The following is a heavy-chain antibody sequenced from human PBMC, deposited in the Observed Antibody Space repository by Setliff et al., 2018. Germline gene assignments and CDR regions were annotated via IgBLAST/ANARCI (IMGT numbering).Heavy chain of an antibody. D-gene: IGHD4-17*01. J-gene: IGHJ4*02. CDR1: GNTFTGYY. CDR2: INPNSGDT. CDR3: AREVLSTVVAWDY. Sequence: ASVKVSCKASGNTFTGYYIHWLRQAPGQGPEWMGCINPNSGDTTFAQKFQGRVTITRDTSNSTDYMDLSRLTSDDTAVYYCAREVLSTVVAWDYWGLGTLVTVSS. V-gene: IGHV1-2*02.